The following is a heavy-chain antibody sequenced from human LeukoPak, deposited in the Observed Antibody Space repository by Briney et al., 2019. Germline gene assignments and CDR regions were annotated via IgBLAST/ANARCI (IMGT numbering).Heavy chain of an antibody. CDR1: GFPFSGPG. V-gene: IGHV3-33*06. CDR2: IWYDGSHQ. Sequence: GSSLRLSCAASGFPFSGPGMHWVRQAPGKGLEWVAVIWYDGSHQYYADSVKGRFTISRDNSKNTLDLQMNSLRVEDTAVYFCAKDKDTPATAQPQRGYFESWGQGTLVTVSS. CDR3: AKDKDTPATAQPQRGYFES. D-gene: IGHD2-15*01. J-gene: IGHJ4*02.